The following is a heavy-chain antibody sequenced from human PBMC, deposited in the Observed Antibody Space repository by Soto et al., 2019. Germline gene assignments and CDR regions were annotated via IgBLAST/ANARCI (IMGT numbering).Heavy chain of an antibody. CDR1: GGSISSYY. Sequence: PSETLSLTCTVSGGSISSYYWSWMRQPPGKGLEWIGYIYYSGSTNYNPSLKSRVTISVDTSKNQFSLKLSSVTAADTAVYYCARDQYRRQGVSWFDPWGQGTLVTVSS. CDR2: IYYSGST. CDR3: ARDQYRRQGVSWFDP. V-gene: IGHV4-59*01. J-gene: IGHJ5*02. D-gene: IGHD2-2*01.